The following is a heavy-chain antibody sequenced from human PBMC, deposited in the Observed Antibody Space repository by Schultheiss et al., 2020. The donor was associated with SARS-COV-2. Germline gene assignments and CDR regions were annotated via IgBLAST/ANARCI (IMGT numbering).Heavy chain of an antibody. J-gene: IGHJ4*02. V-gene: IGHV4-34*01. Sequence: SETLSLTCAVYGGSFSGYYWSWIRQPPGKGLEWIGEINHSGSTNYNPSLKSRVTISVDTSKNQFSLKLSSVTAADTAVYYCAREYCSSTGCYSRAASTKYFDYWGQGTLVTVSS. CDR3: AREYCSSTGCYSRAASTKYFDY. D-gene: IGHD2-2*02. CDR1: GGSFSGYY. CDR2: INHSGST.